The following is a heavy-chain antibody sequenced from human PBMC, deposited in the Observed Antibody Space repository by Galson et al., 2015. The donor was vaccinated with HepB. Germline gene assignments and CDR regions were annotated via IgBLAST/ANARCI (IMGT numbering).Heavy chain of an antibody. J-gene: IGHJ4*02. V-gene: IGHV1-69*02. Sequence: SVKVSCKASGGTFSSYTISWVRQAPGQGLEWMGRIIPILGIANYAQKFQGRVTITADKSTSTAYMELSSLRSEDTAVYYCARGVGSGGSLEVRYFDYWGQGTLVTVSS. CDR3: ARGVGSGGSLEVRYFDY. CDR1: GGTFSSYT. D-gene: IGHD2-15*01. CDR2: IIPILGIA.